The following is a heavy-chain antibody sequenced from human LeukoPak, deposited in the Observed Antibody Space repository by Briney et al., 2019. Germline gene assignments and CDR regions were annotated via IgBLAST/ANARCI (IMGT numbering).Heavy chain of an antibody. J-gene: IGHJ4*02. Sequence: GGSLRLSCAVSGFTFSDSAMSWVRQAPGRGLEWVSTISGSGGSTSSADSVKGRFTISRDNSRTTLYLQMNSLRAEDTAVYYCAKTRPLDSSSWSHGDYWGQGTLVTVSS. V-gene: IGHV3-23*01. D-gene: IGHD6-13*01. CDR2: ISGSGGST. CDR1: GFTFSDSA. CDR3: AKTRPLDSSSWSHGDY.